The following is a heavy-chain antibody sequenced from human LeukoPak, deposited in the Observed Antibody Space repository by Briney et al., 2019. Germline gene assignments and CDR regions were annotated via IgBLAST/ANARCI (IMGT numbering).Heavy chain of an antibody. CDR2: IIPIFGTA. J-gene: IGHJ4*02. Sequence: ASVKVSCKASGGTLSSYAISWVRQAPGQGLEWMGRIIPIFGTANYGQKFQCRVTITADKSTSTAYMELSSLRSEDTAVYYCARGGSWLQLTFDYWGQGTLVTVSS. V-gene: IGHV1-69*06. CDR1: GGTLSSYA. CDR3: ARGGSWLQLTFDY. D-gene: IGHD5-24*01.